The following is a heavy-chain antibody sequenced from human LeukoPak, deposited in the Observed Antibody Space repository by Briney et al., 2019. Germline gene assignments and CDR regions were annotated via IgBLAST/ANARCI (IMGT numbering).Heavy chain of an antibody. CDR1: GGSLINYY. CDR2: IYSSGST. CDR3: ARDLAGDLDY. D-gene: IGHD6-19*01. Sequence: PSETLSLTCTVSGGSLINYYWSWIRQPAGKGLEWIGRIYSSGSTIYNPSLKSRVTMSVDTTKNQFPLKLTSMTAADTAVYYCARDLAGDLDYWGQGTLVTVSS. V-gene: IGHV4-4*07. J-gene: IGHJ4*02.